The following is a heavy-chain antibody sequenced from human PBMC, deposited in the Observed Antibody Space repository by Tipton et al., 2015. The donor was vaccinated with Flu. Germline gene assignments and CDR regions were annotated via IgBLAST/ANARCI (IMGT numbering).Heavy chain of an antibody. CDR2: IYSGGST. CDR1: GFTVSSNY. J-gene: IGHJ3*02. D-gene: IGHD3-9*01. Sequence: SLRLSCAASGFTVSSNYMSWVRQAPGKGLEWVSVIYSGGSTYYADSVKGRFTISRDNSKNTLYLQMNSLRAEDTAVYYCARASYDILTGYPRDAFDIWGQGTMVTVSS. V-gene: IGHV3-66*02. CDR3: ARASYDILTGYPRDAFDI.